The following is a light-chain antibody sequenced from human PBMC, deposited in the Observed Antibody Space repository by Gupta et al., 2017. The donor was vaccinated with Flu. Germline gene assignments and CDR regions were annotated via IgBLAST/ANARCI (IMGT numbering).Light chain of an antibody. CDR1: QTVNNNY. CDR3: QQYSGSLQT. CDR2: GAS. J-gene: IGKJ2*01. Sequence: IVLTQSPGTLSQSPGERATLSCRASQTVNNNYLAWYQQKPGRPPRLLIYGASSRATDTPDRFSGSGSGTDFTLTISRLEPEDFAVYYCQQYSGSLQTFGQGTKLEI. V-gene: IGKV3-20*01.